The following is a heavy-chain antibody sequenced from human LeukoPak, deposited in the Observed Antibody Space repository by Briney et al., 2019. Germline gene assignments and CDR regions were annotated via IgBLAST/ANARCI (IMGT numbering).Heavy chain of an antibody. CDR1: GFTFSTHT. Sequence: GGSLRLSCAGAGFTFSTHTINWVRQAPGKGLEWVAVISYDGSNKYYADSVKGRFTISRDNSKNTLYLQMNSLRAEDTAVYYCAKGYCSGGSCYSLFYYFDYWGQGTLVTVSS. J-gene: IGHJ4*02. V-gene: IGHV3-30*18. D-gene: IGHD2-15*01. CDR2: ISYDGSNK. CDR3: AKGYCSGGSCYSLFYYFDY.